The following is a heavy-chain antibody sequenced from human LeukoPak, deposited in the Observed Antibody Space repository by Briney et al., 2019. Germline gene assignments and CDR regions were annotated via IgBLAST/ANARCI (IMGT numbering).Heavy chain of an antibody. CDR2: ISGSGGST. D-gene: IGHD3-9*01. CDR3: AKDLSPFLADYDILTGAADDAFDI. CDR1: GFTFSSYG. V-gene: IGHV3-23*01. Sequence: GGSLRLSCAASGFTFSSYGMSWVRQAPGKGLEWVSAISGSGGSTYYADSVKGRFTISRDNSKNTLYLQMNSLRAEDTAVYYCAKDLSPFLADYDILTGAADDAFDIWGQGTMVTVSS. J-gene: IGHJ3*02.